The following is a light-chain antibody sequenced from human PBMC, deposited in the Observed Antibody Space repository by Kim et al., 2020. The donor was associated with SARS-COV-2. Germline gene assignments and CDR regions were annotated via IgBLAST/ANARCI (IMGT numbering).Light chain of an antibody. CDR3: QQYSSSPSTT. V-gene: IGKV3-20*01. CDR1: QTVNNMN. J-gene: IGKJ5*01. Sequence: PGETAPPSCRASQTVNNMNLAWYQQKPGQAPRLLIYGTSNRATGIPDRFSGSGSGSDFTLTISRVEPDDFAVYYCQQYSSSPSTTFGQGTRLEIK. CDR2: GTS.